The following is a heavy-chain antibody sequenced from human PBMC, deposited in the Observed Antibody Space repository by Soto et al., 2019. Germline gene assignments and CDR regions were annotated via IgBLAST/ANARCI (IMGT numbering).Heavy chain of an antibody. CDR3: AKDTRPGVYYSYYGMDV. CDR1: RKYV. V-gene: IGHV3-30*18. D-gene: IGHD3-10*01. CDR2: ISFDGGNK. J-gene: IGHJ6*02. Sequence: RKYVAHWGRRATGKGLEWVAVISFDGGNKYHADPVKGRFTISRDNSKNTLYLQMNTLRPEDTAVYYCAKDTRPGVYYSYYGMDVWGQGTTVTVSS.